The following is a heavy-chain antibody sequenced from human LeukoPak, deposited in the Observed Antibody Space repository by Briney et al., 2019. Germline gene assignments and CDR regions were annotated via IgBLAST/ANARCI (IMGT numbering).Heavy chain of an antibody. Sequence: SETLSLTCTVSGGSLSDHSWTWIRQPAGKGLEWIGRIRWGTAYYNPSLESRVIISLDTSNNQFSLKVTSVTAADTAVYYCARGTERTRISGYYSFDYWGRGILVTVSS. CDR2: IRWGTA. CDR3: ARGTERTRISGYYSFDY. V-gene: IGHV4-4*07. J-gene: IGHJ4*02. CDR1: GGSLSDHS. D-gene: IGHD5-12*01.